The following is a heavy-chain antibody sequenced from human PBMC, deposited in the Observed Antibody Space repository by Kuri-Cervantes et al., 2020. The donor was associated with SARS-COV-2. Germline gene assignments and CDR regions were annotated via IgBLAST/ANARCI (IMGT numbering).Heavy chain of an antibody. CDR2: IYYTGST. D-gene: IGHD3-22*01. V-gene: IGHV4-38-2*01. J-gene: IGHJ4*02. CDR3: ARHYDSSGYLGSFDY. Sequence: SETLSLTCAVSGYSISSGYYWGWIRQPPGKGLEWIGYIYYTGSTNYNPSLKSRVTISVDTSRKQFSLKLSSVTAADTAVYYCARHYDSSGYLGSFDYWGQGTLVTVSS. CDR1: GYSISSGYY.